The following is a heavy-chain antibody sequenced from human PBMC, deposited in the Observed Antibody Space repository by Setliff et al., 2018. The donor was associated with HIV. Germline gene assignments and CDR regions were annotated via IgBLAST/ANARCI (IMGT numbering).Heavy chain of an antibody. J-gene: IGHJ4*02. CDR2: IVPLVDVK. V-gene: IGHV1-69*10. CDR1: GGTFLNSA. CDR3: ARSPLDYDGSDYYYRYFDL. D-gene: IGHD3-22*01. Sequence: SVKVSCKASGGTFLNSAINWVRQAPGQGLQWVGGIVPLVDVKQPAQPFLGRVTLTVDDSMTTAYMELTSLTSDDTAAYFCARSPLDYDGSDYYYRYFDLWGVGTLVTVSS.